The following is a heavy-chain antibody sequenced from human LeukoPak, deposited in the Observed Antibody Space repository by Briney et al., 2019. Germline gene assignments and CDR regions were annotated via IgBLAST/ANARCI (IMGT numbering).Heavy chain of an antibody. J-gene: IGHJ3*02. CDR3: ARGPYSYDSSGAFDI. D-gene: IGHD3-22*01. CDR1: GDSISSGDYY. CDR2: ISSSGST. Sequence: SETLSLTCTVSGDSISSGDYYRRWIRQPAGKGLEWIGRISSSGSTNSMPSLKCRVTISVDTSKNQFSLKLSSVSAADTAVYFCARGPYSYDSSGAFDIWGQGTMVTVSS. V-gene: IGHV4-61*02.